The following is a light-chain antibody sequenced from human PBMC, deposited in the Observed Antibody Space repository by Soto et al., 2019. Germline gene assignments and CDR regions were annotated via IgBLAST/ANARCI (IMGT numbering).Light chain of an antibody. V-gene: IGLV1-44*01. CDR1: SSNIGSNT. J-gene: IGLJ1*01. CDR3: AVWDDSLSGLV. Sequence: QSALTQSPSASGTPGQRVTISCSGSSSNIGSNTVNWYQQLPGTAPKVLIYSIDQRPSGVPDRFSGSKSGTSASLAISGLQSEDEADYYCAVWDDSLSGLVFGTGTKVTV. CDR2: SID.